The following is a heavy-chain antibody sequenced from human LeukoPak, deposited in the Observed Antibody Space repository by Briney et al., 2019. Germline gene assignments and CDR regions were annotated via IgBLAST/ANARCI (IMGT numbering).Heavy chain of an antibody. D-gene: IGHD3-3*01. V-gene: IGHV3-23*01. J-gene: IGHJ6*02. CDR1: GFTFSSYA. CDR2: ISGSGGST. Sequence: GGSLRLSCAASGFTFSSYAMSWVRQAPGKGLEWVSAISGSGGSTSYAQKFQGRVTMTRDTSTSTVYMELSSLRSEDTAVYYCAGMALSGPALPAYYYYGMDVWGQGTTVTVSS. CDR3: AGMALSGPALPAYYYYGMDV.